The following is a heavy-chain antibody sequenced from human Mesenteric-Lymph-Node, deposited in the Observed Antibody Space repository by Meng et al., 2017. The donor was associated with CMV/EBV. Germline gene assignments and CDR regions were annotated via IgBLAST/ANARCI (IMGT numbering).Heavy chain of an antibody. CDR1: GGSISSSSYY. J-gene: IGHJ6*02. Sequence: SETLSLTCTVSGGSISSSSYYWGWIRQPPGKGLEWIGSLYYSGSTYYNPSLKSRVTISVDTSKNQFSLKLSSVTAADTAVYYCATSENSSSWPYYYYYGMDVWGQGTTVTVSS. CDR2: LYYSGST. D-gene: IGHD6-13*01. CDR3: ATSENSSSWPYYYYYGMDV. V-gene: IGHV4-39*07.